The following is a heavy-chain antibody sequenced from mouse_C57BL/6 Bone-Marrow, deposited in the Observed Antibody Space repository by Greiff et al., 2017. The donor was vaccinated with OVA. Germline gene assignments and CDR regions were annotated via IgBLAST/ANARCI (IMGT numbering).Heavy chain of an antibody. V-gene: IGHV5-2*01. D-gene: IGHD2-1*01. CDR3: ARRSTMVTTIDY. CDR2: INSDGGST. Sequence: EVMLVESGGGLVQPGESLKLSCESNEYEFPSHDMSWVRKTPEKRLELVAAINSDGGSTYYPDTMERRFIISRDNTKKTLYLQMSSLRSDDTALYYCARRSTMVTTIDYWGQGTTLTVSS. J-gene: IGHJ2*01. CDR1: EYEFPSHD.